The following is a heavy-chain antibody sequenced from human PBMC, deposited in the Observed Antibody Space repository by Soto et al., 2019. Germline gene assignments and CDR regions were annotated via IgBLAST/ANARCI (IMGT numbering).Heavy chain of an antibody. D-gene: IGHD6-19*01. Sequence: GESLKISCAASEFTFSNFAMSWVRQAPGKGLEWVSAVSVSGGSTYYADSVKGRFTISRDNSKNTLYLQMASLRAEDTALYYCAKDFVAVTGTNVVFDCWGQGTLVTVSS. CDR3: AKDFVAVTGTNVVFDC. J-gene: IGHJ4*02. CDR1: EFTFSNFA. V-gene: IGHV3-23*01. CDR2: VSVSGGST.